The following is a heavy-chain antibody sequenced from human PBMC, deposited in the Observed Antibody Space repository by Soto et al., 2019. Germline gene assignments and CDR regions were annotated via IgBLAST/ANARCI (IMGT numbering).Heavy chain of an antibody. CDR2: INSDGGTT. CDR1: RFMFSSYW. J-gene: IGHJ6*02. Sequence: GGSLRLSCAASRFMFSSYWMHWVRQAPGKGLVWVSRINSDGGTTTYADSVKGRFTISRDNAKNTLYLQMNSLRAEDTAVYYCARGSEYSYGYHYDGTDVWGQGTTVTVSS. D-gene: IGHD5-18*01. CDR3: ARGSEYSYGYHYDGTDV. V-gene: IGHV3-74*01.